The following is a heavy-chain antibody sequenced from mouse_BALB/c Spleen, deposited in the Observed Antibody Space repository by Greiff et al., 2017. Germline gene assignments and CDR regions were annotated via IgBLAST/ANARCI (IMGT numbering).Heavy chain of an antibody. Sequence: QVQLKESGPELVKPGASVRISCKASGYTFTSYYIHWVKQRPGQGLEWIGWIYPGNVNTKYNEKFKGKATLTADKSSSTAYMQLSSLTSEDSAVYFCARELRLRDYAMDYWGQGTSVTVSS. J-gene: IGHJ4*01. V-gene: IGHV1S56*01. CDR3: ARELRLRDYAMDY. D-gene: IGHD1-2*01. CDR1: GYTFTSYY. CDR2: IYPGNVNT.